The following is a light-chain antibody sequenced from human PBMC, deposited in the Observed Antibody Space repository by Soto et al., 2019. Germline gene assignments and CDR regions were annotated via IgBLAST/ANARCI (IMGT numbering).Light chain of an antibody. Sequence: EIVLTQSSATLSLSPGERATLSCRASQSVSNSLAWYQQKPGQAPRLLIYDASNRATDIPARFSGSGSGTDFTLTISSLEPEDCAVYYCQQRGNWPLTFGGGTKVEIK. CDR1: QSVSNS. J-gene: IGKJ4*01. V-gene: IGKV3-11*01. CDR2: DAS. CDR3: QQRGNWPLT.